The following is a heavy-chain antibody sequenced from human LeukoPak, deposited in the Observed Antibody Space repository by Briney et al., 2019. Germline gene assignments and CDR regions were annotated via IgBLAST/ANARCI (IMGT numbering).Heavy chain of an antibody. Sequence: GGSLRLSCAASGFTFSSYSMNWVRQAPGKGLERVSYISSSSSTIYYADSVKGRFTISRDNAKNSLYLQMNSLRAEDTAVYYCARRTGHYYYYGMDVWGQGTTVTVSS. D-gene: IGHD1-1*01. CDR3: ARRTGHYYYYGMDV. J-gene: IGHJ6*02. CDR2: ISSSSSTI. V-gene: IGHV3-48*01. CDR1: GFTFSSYS.